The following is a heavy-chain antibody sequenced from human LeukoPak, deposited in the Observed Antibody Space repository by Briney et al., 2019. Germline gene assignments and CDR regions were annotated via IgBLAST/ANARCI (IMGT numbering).Heavy chain of an antibody. J-gene: IGHJ4*02. D-gene: IGHD2-2*01. CDR1: GFTFSSYA. V-gene: IGHV3-30*04. CDR3: AREPRGFHCTTASCFHFDY. CDR2: TSSDGNDK. Sequence: PGGSLRLSCAASGFTFSSYAMHWVRQAPGKGLEWVAFTSSDGNDKYYTDSVKGRFTISRDNSKNTLYLQMNSLRAEDAAVYYCAREPRGFHCTTASCFHFDYWGQGTLATVSS.